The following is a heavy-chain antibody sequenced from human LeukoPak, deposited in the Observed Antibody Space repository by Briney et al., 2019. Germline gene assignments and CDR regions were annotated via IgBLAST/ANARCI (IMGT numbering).Heavy chain of an antibody. Sequence: PSETLSLTCTVSGGSISSSSYSWGWIRQFPGKGVKGLEWIGTIYYSGATYYNPSLKRRVTISSDTSKNQVSLKLSSVTAADTAVYYCARGGYSSSWFNFDYWGQGILVTVSS. CDR2: IYYSGAT. V-gene: IGHV4-39*07. D-gene: IGHD6-13*01. CDR3: ARGGYSSSWFNFDY. J-gene: IGHJ4*02. CDR1: GGSISSSSYS.